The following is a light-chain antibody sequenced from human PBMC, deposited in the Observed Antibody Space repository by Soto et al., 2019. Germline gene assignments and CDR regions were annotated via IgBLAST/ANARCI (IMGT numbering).Light chain of an antibody. J-gene: IGKJ4*01. CDR3: QQYDNPPLT. Sequence: DIQKTPSQSSLSASVGSMFTTTCHASQDISNYLNWYQQKPGKAPKLLIYDASNLETGVPSRFSGSGSGTDFTFTISSLQPEDIATDYCQQYDNPPLTFGGGTKVDIK. CDR1: QDISNY. CDR2: DAS. V-gene: IGKV1-33*01.